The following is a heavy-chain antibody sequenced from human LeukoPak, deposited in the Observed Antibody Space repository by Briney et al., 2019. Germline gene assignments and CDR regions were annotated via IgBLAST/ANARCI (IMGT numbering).Heavy chain of an antibody. CDR2: IYYSGST. V-gene: IGHV4-39*07. Sequence: PSETLSLTCTVSGGSISSSSYYWGWTRQPPGKGLEWIGSIYYSGSTYYNPSLKSRVTISVDTSKNQFSLKLSSVTAADTAVYYCARAEIPGIAAAGTFDYWGQGTLVTVSS. J-gene: IGHJ4*02. D-gene: IGHD6-13*01. CDR1: GGSISSSSYY. CDR3: ARAEIPGIAAAGTFDY.